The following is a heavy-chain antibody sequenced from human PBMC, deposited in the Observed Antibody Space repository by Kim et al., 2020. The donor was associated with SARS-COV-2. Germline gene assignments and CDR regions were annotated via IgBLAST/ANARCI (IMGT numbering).Heavy chain of an antibody. Sequence: SETLSLTCTVSGGSISSGGYYWSWIRQHPGKGLEWIGYIYYSGSTYYNPSLKSRVTISVDTSKNQFSLKLSSVTAADTAVYYCARGGGMVRGVIIGWFDPWGQGTLVTVSS. CDR3: ARGGGMVRGVIIGWFDP. J-gene: IGHJ5*02. CDR2: IYYSGST. CDR1: GGSISSGGYY. D-gene: IGHD3-10*01. V-gene: IGHV4-31*03.